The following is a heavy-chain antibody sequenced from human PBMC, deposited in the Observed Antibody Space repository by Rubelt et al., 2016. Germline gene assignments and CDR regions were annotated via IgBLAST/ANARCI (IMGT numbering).Heavy chain of an antibody. Sequence: QLQLQESGPGLVKPSETLSLTCTVSGGSISSSSYYWGWIRQPPGKGLEWIGSIYYSGSTYYNPSLKSRVTISVDTSKNQFSLKLSSVTAADTAVYYCASLLVGATFDYWGQGTLVTVSS. CDR1: GGSISSSSYY. CDR2: IYYSGST. J-gene: IGHJ4*02. D-gene: IGHD1-26*01. V-gene: IGHV4-39*01. CDR3: ASLLVGATFDY.